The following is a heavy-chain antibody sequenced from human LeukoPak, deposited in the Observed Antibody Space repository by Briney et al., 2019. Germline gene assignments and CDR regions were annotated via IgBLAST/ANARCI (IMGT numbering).Heavy chain of an antibody. CDR2: ISGSGGAGT. CDR1: GFTFSSYA. J-gene: IGHJ6*02. Sequence: GGSLRLSCAGSGFTFSSYAMSWVRQAPGKGLEWVSTISGSGGAGTYYADYVKGRFTVSRDNSRNTLYLPINSLRAEDTAVYYCVKDRGGSPFYGMDVWGQGTTVTVSS. D-gene: IGHD1-26*01. CDR3: VKDRGGSPFYGMDV. V-gene: IGHV3-23*01.